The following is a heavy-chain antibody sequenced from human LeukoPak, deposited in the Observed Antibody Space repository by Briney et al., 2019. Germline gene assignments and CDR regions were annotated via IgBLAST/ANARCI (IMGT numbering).Heavy chain of an antibody. D-gene: IGHD4-17*01. CDR1: GYTFTGYY. CDR2: INPNSGGT. J-gene: IGHJ6*03. Sequence: ASVKVSCKASGYTFTGYYMHWVRQAPGQGLEWMGWINPNSGGTNYAQKFQGRVTMTRDTSISTAYMELSRLRSDDTALYYCARKMGSSYGYYYYYMDVWGKGTTVTVSS. CDR3: ARKMGSSYGYYYYYMDV. V-gene: IGHV1-2*02.